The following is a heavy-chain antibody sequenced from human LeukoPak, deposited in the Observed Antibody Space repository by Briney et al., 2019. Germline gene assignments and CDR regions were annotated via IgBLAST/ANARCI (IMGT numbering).Heavy chain of an antibody. Sequence: PGGSLRLSCAASGFTFSDYYMSWIRQAPGKGLEWVSYITGSGSTIYYADSVKGRFTISRDNAKNSLYLQMNSLRAEDTAVYYCATQRDYLLDYWGQGTLVTVSS. V-gene: IGHV3-11*04. CDR3: ATQRDYLLDY. J-gene: IGHJ4*02. D-gene: IGHD2/OR15-2a*01. CDR2: ITGSGSTI. CDR1: GFTFSDYY.